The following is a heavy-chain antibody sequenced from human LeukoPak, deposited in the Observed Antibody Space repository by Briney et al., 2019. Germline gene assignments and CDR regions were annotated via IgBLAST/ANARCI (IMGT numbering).Heavy chain of an antibody. Sequence: SETLSLTCAVYGGSFSGYYWSWIRQPPGKGLEWIWEINHSGSTNYNPSLKSRVTISVDTSKNQFSLKLSSVTAADTAVYYCAGGRDYYFDYWGQGTLVTVSS. V-gene: IGHV4-34*01. D-gene: IGHD3/OR15-3a*01. CDR1: GGSFSGYY. CDR2: INHSGST. J-gene: IGHJ4*02. CDR3: AGGRDYYFDY.